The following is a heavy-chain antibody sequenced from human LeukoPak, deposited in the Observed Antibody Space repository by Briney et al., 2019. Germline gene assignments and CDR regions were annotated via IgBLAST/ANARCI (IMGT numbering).Heavy chain of an antibody. CDR1: GFTFSSYG. CDR3: AKDRSGWYGGSGY. D-gene: IGHD6-19*01. CDR2: ISNDGTTK. V-gene: IGHV3-30*18. J-gene: IGHJ4*02. Sequence: GRSLRLSCAASGFTFSSYGMHWVRQAPGRGLEWGAFISNDGTTKYYADSVKGRYTISRDNSRNTLYLEMNSLRAEDTAVYYCAKDRSGWYGGSGYWGQGTLVTVSS.